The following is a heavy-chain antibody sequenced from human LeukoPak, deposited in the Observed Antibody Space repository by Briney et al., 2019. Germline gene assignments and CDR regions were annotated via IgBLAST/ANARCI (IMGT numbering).Heavy chain of an antibody. V-gene: IGHV1-18*01. CDR3: ARVGYYDSSGYYYRDAFDI. Sequence: ASVKVSCKASGGTFSSYGISWVRQAPGQGLEWMGWISAYNGNTNYAQKLQGRVTMTTDTSTSTAYMELRSLRSDDTAVYYCARVGYYDSSGYYYRDAFDIWGQGTMVTVSS. CDR1: GGTFSSYG. CDR2: ISAYNGNT. J-gene: IGHJ3*02. D-gene: IGHD3-22*01.